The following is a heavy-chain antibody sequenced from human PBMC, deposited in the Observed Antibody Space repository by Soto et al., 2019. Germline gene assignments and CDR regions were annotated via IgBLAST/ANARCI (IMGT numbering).Heavy chain of an antibody. V-gene: IGHV4-34*01. CDR1: GGSFSGYY. Sequence: SETLSLTCAVYGGSFSGYYWSWIRQPPGKGLEWIGEINHSGSTNYNPSLKSRVTISVDTSKNQFSLKLSSVTAADTAVYYCARVNYDFWSGSFDYWGQGTLVTVSS. J-gene: IGHJ4*02. CDR2: INHSGST. D-gene: IGHD3-3*01. CDR3: ARVNYDFWSGSFDY.